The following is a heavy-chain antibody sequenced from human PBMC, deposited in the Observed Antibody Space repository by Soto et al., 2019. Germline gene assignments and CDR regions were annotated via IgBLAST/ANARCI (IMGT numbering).Heavy chain of an antibody. V-gene: IGHV1-2*02. Sequence: ASVKVSCKASGYTFTGYYMHWVRQAPGQGLEWMGWINPNSGGTNYAQKFQGRVTMTRDTSISTAYMELSRLRSDETAVYYCARDLLGIGYYFDYWGQGTLVTVSS. CDR2: INPNSGGT. J-gene: IGHJ4*02. D-gene: IGHD7-27*01. CDR1: GYTFTGYY. CDR3: ARDLLGIGYYFDY.